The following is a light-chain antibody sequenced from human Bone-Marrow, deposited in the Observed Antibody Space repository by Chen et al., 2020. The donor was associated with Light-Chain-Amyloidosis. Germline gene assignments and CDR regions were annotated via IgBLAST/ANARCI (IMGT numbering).Light chain of an antibody. J-gene: IGLJ3*02. CDR3: AAWDDSLRGV. CDR1: SSNIGSNY. CDR2: RNN. Sequence: QSVLTQPPSASGTPGQRVTISCSGSSSNIGSNYVYWYQQLPGMAPKLLIYRNNQRPSGVPDRFAGSKSGNAASLAISGRRSEEEADYYCAAWDDSLRGVFGGGTKLTVL. V-gene: IGLV1-47*01.